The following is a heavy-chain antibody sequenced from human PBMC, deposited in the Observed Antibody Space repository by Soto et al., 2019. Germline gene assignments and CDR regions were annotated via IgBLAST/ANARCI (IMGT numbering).Heavy chain of an antibody. CDR2: ISAHSGNT. CDR1: GYAFTTYG. CDR3: ARGRYGDY. D-gene: IGHD1-1*01. Sequence: QVHLVQSGAEVKKPGASVKVSCKGSGYAFTTYGITWVRQAPGQGLEWMGWISAHSGNTNYAKKPQVRVTVTRDTSTSTAYMELRSLRSDDRAVYYCARGRYGDYWGQGALVTVSS. V-gene: IGHV1-18*01. J-gene: IGHJ4*02.